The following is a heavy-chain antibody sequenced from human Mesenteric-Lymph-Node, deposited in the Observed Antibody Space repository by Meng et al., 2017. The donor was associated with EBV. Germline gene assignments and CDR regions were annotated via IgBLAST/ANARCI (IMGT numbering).Heavy chain of an antibody. J-gene: IGHJ4*02. CDR2: NNPSGGST. CDR1: GYTLTSYY. D-gene: IGHD3-22*01. V-gene: IGHV1-46*01. Sequence: LVQSGGVVQKPGASVKVTCEASGYTLTSYYMHRVRQAPGQVLECMGINNPSGGSTSYAQKFQGRVTMTRYTSTCTVYMELSSLRSEDTAVYYCARNGRYYDSSGYYLVDYWGQGTLVTVSS. CDR3: ARNGRYYDSSGYYLVDY.